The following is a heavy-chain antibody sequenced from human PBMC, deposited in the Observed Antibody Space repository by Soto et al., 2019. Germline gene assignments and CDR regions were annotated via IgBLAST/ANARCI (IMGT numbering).Heavy chain of an antibody. Sequence: SETLSLTCAVYGGSFSGYYWSWIRQPPGKGLEWIGEINHSGSTNYNPSLKSRVTISVDTSKNQFSLKLSSVTAADTAVYYCARQTPIYIVVAPAALPSPLDYWGQGTLVTVSS. CDR2: INHSGST. D-gene: IGHD2-2*01. CDR3: ARQTPIYIVVAPAALPSPLDY. CDR1: GGSFSGYY. V-gene: IGHV4-34*01. J-gene: IGHJ4*02.